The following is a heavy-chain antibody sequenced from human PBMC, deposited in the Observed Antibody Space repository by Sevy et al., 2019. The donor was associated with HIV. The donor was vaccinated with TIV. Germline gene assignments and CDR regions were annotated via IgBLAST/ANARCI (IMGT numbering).Heavy chain of an antibody. J-gene: IGHJ4*02. V-gene: IGHV4-59*08. CDR1: GGSITSLY. CDR3: AGENAWGRGYS. CDR2: IYYNGHI. Sequence: SETLSLTCTVSGGSITSLYWNWIRQPPGKGLEWIANIYYNGHINYNPSLKSPVTLSLDPSKNQFSLRLGSVTAADTAMYYCAGENAWGRGYSWGQGTLVTVSS. D-gene: IGHD1-26*01.